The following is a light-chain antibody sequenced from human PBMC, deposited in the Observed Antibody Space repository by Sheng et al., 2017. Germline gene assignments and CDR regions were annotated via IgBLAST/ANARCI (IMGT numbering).Light chain of an antibody. CDR2: KAS. CDR3: QQFNDYPRT. CDR1: QTFNTW. V-gene: IGKV1-5*03. J-gene: IGKJ4*01. Sequence: DIQMTQSPSTLSASVGDRVTITCRASQTFNTWLAWYQQKPGKAPKLLIYKASALESGVPSRFSGSGSGTDFTLTISSLQPEDFTTYYCQQFNDYPRTFGGGTKVEIK.